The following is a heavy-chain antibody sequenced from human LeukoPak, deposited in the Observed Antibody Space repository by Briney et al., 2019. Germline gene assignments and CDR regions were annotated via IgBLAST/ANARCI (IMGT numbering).Heavy chain of an antibody. CDR2: IYDGGGT. CDR3: ANSDFYFFDY. Sequence: PSETLSLTCAVYGGSFSGYYWSWIRQPPGKGLEWIGSIYDGGGTYYNPSLKSRVTISVDTSKNQFSLRLSSMTAADTAVYYCANSDFYFFDYWGQGTLVTVSS. V-gene: IGHV4-34*01. D-gene: IGHD2-21*02. J-gene: IGHJ4*02. CDR1: GGSFSGYY.